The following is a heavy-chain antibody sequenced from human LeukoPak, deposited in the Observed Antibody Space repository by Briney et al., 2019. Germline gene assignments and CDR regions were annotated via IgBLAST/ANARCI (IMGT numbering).Heavy chain of an antibody. Sequence: SETLSLTCTVSGGSISSYYWRWIRQPPGKGLEWIGYIYYSGSTNYNPSLKSRVTISVDTSKNQFPLKLSSVTAADTAVYYCARDPSVAGTYWYFDLWGRGTLVTVSS. V-gene: IGHV4-59*01. CDR2: IYYSGST. D-gene: IGHD6-19*01. J-gene: IGHJ2*01. CDR1: GGSISSYY. CDR3: ARDPSVAGTYWYFDL.